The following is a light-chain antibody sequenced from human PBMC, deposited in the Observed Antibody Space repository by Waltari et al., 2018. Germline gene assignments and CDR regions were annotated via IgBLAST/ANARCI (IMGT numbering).Light chain of an antibody. V-gene: IGKV1-39*01. J-gene: IGKJ2*01. Sequence: DIQMTQSPSSLSASVGDRVTITCRASQTIGSYLNWYHQKPGRATKVLIYGASSLQSGVPSRFSDSGSGTDFTLTISRLQPEDSGTYYCQQTYSMFPYTFGQGTKLVI. CDR1: QTIGSY. CDR2: GAS. CDR3: QQTYSMFPYT.